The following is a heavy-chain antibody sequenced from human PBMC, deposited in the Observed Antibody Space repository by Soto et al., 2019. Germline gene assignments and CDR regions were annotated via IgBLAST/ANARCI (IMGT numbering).Heavy chain of an antibody. CDR3: ARDNDGAQFASSYNDL. CDR1: GYTFTSYD. Sequence: ASVKVSCKASGYTFTSYDMHWVRQAPGQRLEWMGWINAGNGNTKYSQKFQGRVTITRDTSASTAYMELNSLRAEDTAVYYCARDNDGAQFASSYNDLWGQGTLVTVSS. V-gene: IGHV1-3*01. D-gene: IGHD6-6*01. CDR2: INAGNGNT. J-gene: IGHJ5*02.